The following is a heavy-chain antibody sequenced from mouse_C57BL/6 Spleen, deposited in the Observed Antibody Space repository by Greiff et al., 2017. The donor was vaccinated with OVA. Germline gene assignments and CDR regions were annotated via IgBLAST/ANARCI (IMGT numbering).Heavy chain of an antibody. CDR3: ARDYYGNYVY. CDR2: ISYDGSN. CDR1: GYSITSGYY. V-gene: IGHV3-6*01. Sequence: EVKLMESGPGLVKPSQSLSLTCSVTGYSITSGYYWNWIRQFPGNKLEWMGYISYDGSNNYNPSLKNRISITRDTSKNQFFLKLNSVTTEDTATYYCARDYYGNYVYWGQGTTLTVSS. J-gene: IGHJ2*01. D-gene: IGHD2-1*01.